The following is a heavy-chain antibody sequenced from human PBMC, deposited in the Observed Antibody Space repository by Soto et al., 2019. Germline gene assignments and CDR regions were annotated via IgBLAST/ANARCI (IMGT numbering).Heavy chain of an antibody. Sequence: ASVKVSCKASGFTFTSSAVQWVRQARGQRLEWIGWIVVGSGNTNYAQKFQERVTITRDMSTSTAYMELSSLRSEDTAVYYCAARSGYSPYYGMDVWGQGTTVTISS. CDR2: IVVGSGNT. CDR1: GFTFTSSA. CDR3: AARSGYSPYYGMDV. D-gene: IGHD3-3*01. V-gene: IGHV1-58*01. J-gene: IGHJ6*02.